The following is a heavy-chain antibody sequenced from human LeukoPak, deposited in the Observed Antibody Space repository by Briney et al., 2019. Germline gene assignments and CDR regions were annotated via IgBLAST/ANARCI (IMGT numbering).Heavy chain of an antibody. CDR3: ASWGSYDYVWGGYRPFDY. V-gene: IGHV1-2*02. Sequence: ASVKVSCKASGYTFTTSDINWVRQATGQGLEWMGWINPNSGGTNYAQKFQGRVTMTRDTSISTAYMELSRLRSDDTAVYYCASWGSYDYVWGGYRPFDYWGQGTLVTVSS. D-gene: IGHD3-16*02. J-gene: IGHJ4*02. CDR1: GYTFTTSD. CDR2: INPNSGGT.